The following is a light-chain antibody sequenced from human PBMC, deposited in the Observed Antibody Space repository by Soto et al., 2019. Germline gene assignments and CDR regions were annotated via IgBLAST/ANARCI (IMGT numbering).Light chain of an antibody. V-gene: IGKV3-20*01. J-gene: IGKJ1*01. CDR3: HQYGSSPRT. CDR1: QSVTSNY. CDR2: GAS. Sequence: PGERATLSCRASQSVTSNYLAWYQQKLGQAPRLLICGASSRATGIPDRFSGSGSGTDFTLTISRLEPEDFAVYYCHQYGSSPRTFGQGTKVEIK.